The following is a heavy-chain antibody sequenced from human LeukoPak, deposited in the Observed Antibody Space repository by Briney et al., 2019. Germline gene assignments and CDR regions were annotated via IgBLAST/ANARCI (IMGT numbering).Heavy chain of an antibody. V-gene: IGHV3-74*01. D-gene: IGHD7-27*01. CDR3: ARDINWGQVDY. CDR2: INGDGSAT. J-gene: IGHJ4*02. Sequence: GGSLRLSCAASGFTFSGHWMYWLRQAPGKGLAWVSRINGDGSATNYAGSMKGRFTISRDNAKNILYLQMNSLRVDDTAVYYCARDINWGQVDYWGQGTLVTVSS. CDR1: GFTFSGHW.